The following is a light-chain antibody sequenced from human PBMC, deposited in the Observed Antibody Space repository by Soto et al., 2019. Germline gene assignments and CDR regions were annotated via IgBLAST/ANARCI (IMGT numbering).Light chain of an antibody. CDR3: QHHASGLAWT. V-gene: IGKV1-33*01. CDR2: HVS. CDR1: QDIKSN. Sequence: DIQMTQSPPSLSGFVGDRVSITCRSRQDIKSNLNWYQQKPGEAPKLLISHVSNLETGVPSRFSGSGSGTYFTFSISSLQAEALATYYCQHHASGLAWTFGPGTKVEI. J-gene: IGKJ1*01.